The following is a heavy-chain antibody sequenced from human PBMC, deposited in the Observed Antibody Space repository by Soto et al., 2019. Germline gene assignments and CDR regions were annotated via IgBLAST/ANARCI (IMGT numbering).Heavy chain of an antibody. CDR1: GGSFSGYY. D-gene: IGHD2-8*02. CDR2: INHSGST. V-gene: IGHV4-34*01. J-gene: IGHJ4*02. Sequence: QVQLQQWGAGLLKPSETLSLTCAVYGGSFSGYYWTWIRQPPGTGLEWIGEINHSGSTNYNPSLKSRVTISVDTSKTQSSLKLTTVTAADTAVYYCARDKITGVFDYWGQGTLVTVSS. CDR3: ARDKITGVFDY.